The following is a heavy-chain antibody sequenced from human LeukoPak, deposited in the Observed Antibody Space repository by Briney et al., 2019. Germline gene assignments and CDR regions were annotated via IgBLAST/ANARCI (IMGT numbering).Heavy chain of an antibody. V-gene: IGHV4-59*01. Sequence: SETLSLTCTVSGGSISSYYWSWIRQPPAKGLECIGYIYYSGSTNYNPSLKRRVTISVDTSKNQFSLKLSSVTAADTAVYYCATDRGTYGDYIFDYWGEETLVTVSS. CDR1: GGSISSYY. D-gene: IGHD4-17*01. CDR3: ATDRGTYGDYIFDY. CDR2: IYYSGST. J-gene: IGHJ4*02.